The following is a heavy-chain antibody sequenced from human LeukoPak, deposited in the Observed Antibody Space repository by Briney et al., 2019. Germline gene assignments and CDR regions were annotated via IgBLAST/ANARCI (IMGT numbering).Heavy chain of an antibody. CDR3: AREVPWVWNFDL. V-gene: IGHV4-30-4*01. Sequence: PSETLPLTCTVSGGSISSGDYYWSWIRQPPGTGLEWIGYIYYSGSTYYNPSLKSRVTISVDTSKNQFSLKLNSVTAADTAVYYCAREVPWVWNFDLWGRGTLVTVSS. D-gene: IGHD1-26*01. J-gene: IGHJ2*01. CDR1: GGSISSGDYY. CDR2: IYYSGST.